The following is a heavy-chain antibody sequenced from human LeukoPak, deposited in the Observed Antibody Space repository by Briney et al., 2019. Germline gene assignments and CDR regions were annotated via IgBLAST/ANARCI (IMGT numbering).Heavy chain of an antibody. CDR2: IYPGVSDT. J-gene: IGHJ5*02. Sequence: GESLPISCKGSGYSFTSFWIGRVRQMPGKGREWMGFIYPGVSDTRYSPSFQGQVTISADKSISTAYLQWSSLKASDTAMYYCARTSIAARLPDSWFDPWSQGTLVTVSS. V-gene: IGHV5-51*01. CDR1: GYSFTSFW. CDR3: ARTSIAARLPDSWFDP. D-gene: IGHD6-6*01.